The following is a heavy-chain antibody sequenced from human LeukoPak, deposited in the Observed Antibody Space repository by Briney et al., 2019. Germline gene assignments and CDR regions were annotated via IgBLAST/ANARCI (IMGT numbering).Heavy chain of an antibody. J-gene: IGHJ4*02. D-gene: IGHD2-2*01. Sequence: ASVKVSCKASGYTFTGYYMHWVRQAPGQGLEWMGRINPNSGGTNYAQKFQGRVTMTRDTSISTAYMELSRLRSDDTAVYYCARVGRGYCSSTSCYYEYYFDYWGQGTLVTVFS. V-gene: IGHV1-2*06. CDR2: INPNSGGT. CDR1: GYTFTGYY. CDR3: ARVGRGYCSSTSCYYEYYFDY.